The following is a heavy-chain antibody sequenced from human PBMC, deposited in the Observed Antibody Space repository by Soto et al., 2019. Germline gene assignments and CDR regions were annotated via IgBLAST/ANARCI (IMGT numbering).Heavy chain of an antibody. CDR2: IFYTGTA. V-gene: IGHV4-31*03. CDR1: GGSINTGGYY. J-gene: IGHJ5*02. Sequence: QVQLQESGPGLVKPSQTLSLTCTVSGGSINTGGYYWGWIRHLPGEGLEWIGHIFYTGTAYYNPSLRSRVTVSIDTSAHQFSLHMYSVTAADTAMYYCARRLDDTPETFFNWFDPWGQGILVNVSS. D-gene: IGHD2-15*01. CDR3: ARRLDDTPETFFNWFDP.